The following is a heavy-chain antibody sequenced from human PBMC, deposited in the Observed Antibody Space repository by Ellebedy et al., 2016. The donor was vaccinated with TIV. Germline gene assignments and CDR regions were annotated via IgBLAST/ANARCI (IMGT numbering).Heavy chain of an antibody. D-gene: IGHD3-22*01. CDR3: ARGRRDSDTSVYYLDY. CDR2: INNSGST. J-gene: IGHJ4*02. V-gene: IGHV4-34*01. Sequence: SETLSLXXAVYVGSFNGYYWSWIRQPPGKGLEWIGEINNSGSTDYNPSLRSRVTISVDTSKNQFSLKLTSVTAADTAVYYCARGRRDSDTSVYYLDYWGRGTLVTVSS. CDR1: VGSFNGYY.